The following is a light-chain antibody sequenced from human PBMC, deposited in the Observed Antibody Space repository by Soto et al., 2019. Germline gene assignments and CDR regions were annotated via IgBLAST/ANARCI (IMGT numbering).Light chain of an antibody. CDR1: RSDVGGYNY. J-gene: IGLJ1*01. CDR3: SSYAGSSNYV. Sequence: QSALTQPPSASGSPGQSVTISCTGTRSDVGGYNYVSWYQQHPGKAPKVMIYEVSKRPSGVPDRFSGSKSGNTASLTVSGLQAEDEADYYCSSYAGSSNYVFGTGTKVTGL. V-gene: IGLV2-8*01. CDR2: EVS.